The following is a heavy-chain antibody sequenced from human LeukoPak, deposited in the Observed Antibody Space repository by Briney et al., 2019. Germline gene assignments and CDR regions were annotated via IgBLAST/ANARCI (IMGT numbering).Heavy chain of an antibody. D-gene: IGHD6-19*01. CDR2: MNPNSGNT. J-gene: IGHJ5*02. V-gene: IGHV1-8*01. Sequence: GASVKVSCKASGYTFTSYDINWVRQATGQGLEWMGWMNPNSGNTGYAHKFQGRVTMTRNTSISTAYMELSSLRSEDTAVYYCARGRSSGPQFDPWGQGTLVTVSS. CDR1: GYTFTSYD. CDR3: ARGRSSGPQFDP.